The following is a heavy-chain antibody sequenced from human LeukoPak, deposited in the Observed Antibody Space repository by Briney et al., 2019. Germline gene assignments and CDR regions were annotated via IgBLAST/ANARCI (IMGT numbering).Heavy chain of an antibody. Sequence: GGSLRLSCAASGFTFSDYYMSWIRQAPGKGLEWVSYISSSGSTIYYADSVKGRFTISRDNAKNSLYLQMNSLRAEDTAVYYCARSEVVPAASVDYWGQGTLFTVSS. CDR2: ISSSGSTI. CDR1: GFTFSDYY. J-gene: IGHJ4*02. CDR3: ARSEVVPAASVDY. V-gene: IGHV3-11*01. D-gene: IGHD2-2*01.